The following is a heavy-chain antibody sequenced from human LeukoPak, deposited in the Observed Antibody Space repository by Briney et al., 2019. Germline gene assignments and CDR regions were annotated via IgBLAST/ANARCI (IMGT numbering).Heavy chain of an antibody. CDR3: ASSKSGSYLNYFDY. V-gene: IGHV1-69*01. CDR1: GGTFSSYA. D-gene: IGHD1-26*01. Sequence: SVKVSCKASGGTFSSYAISWVRQAPGQGLEWMGGIIPIFGTANYAQKFQGRVTITADESTSTACMELSSLRSEDTAVYYCASSKSGSYLNYFDYWGQGTLVTVSS. J-gene: IGHJ4*02. CDR2: IIPIFGTA.